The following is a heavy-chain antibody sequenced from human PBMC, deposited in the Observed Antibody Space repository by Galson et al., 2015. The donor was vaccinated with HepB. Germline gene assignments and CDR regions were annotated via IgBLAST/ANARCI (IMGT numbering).Heavy chain of an antibody. J-gene: IGHJ4*02. CDR3: ARAWRWLQLSTLCDY. D-gene: IGHD5-24*01. CDR1: GFTFSSYS. Sequence: SLRLSCAASGFTFSSYSMNWVRQAPGKGLEWVSSISSSSSYIYYADSVKGRFTISRDNAKNSLYLQMNSLRAEDTAVYYCARAWRWLQLSTLCDYWGQGTLVTVSS. CDR2: ISSSSSYI. V-gene: IGHV3-21*01.